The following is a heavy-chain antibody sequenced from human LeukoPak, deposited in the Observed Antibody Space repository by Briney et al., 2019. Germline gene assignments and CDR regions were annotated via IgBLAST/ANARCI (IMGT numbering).Heavy chain of an antibody. CDR2: IIPIFGTA. Sequence: ASVKVSCKASGGTFSSYAISWVRQAPGQGLEWMGGIIPIFGTANYAQKFQGRVTITADESTSTAYMELSSLRSEDTAVYYCAREGDYYDSSGYGYFDYWGQGTLVTVSS. V-gene: IGHV1-69*13. J-gene: IGHJ4*02. CDR1: GGTFSSYA. CDR3: AREGDYYDSSGYGYFDY. D-gene: IGHD3-22*01.